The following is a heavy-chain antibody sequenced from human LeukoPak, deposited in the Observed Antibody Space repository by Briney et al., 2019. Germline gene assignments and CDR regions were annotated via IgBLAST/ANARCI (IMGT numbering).Heavy chain of an antibody. CDR2: ISGSGGST. D-gene: IGHD4-17*01. V-gene: IGHV3-23*01. CDR1: GFTFSSYA. Sequence: GGSLRLSCAASGFTFSSYAMSWVRQAPGKGLEWVSAISGSGGSTYYADSVKGRFTISRDNSKNTLYLQMNSLRAEDTAVYHCAKDLEMSSTTVTTRVDYYYYGMDVWGQGTTVTVSS. J-gene: IGHJ6*02. CDR3: AKDLEMSSTTVTTRVDYYYYGMDV.